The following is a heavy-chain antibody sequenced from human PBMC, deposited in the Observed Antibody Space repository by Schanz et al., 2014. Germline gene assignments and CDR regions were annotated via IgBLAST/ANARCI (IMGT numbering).Heavy chain of an antibody. J-gene: IGHJ4*02. CDR3: ARHAVTSVLTPGFYY. CDR1: GFTFSSYY. CDR2: IISTGGTI. Sequence: QVQLVESGGGLVKPGGSLRLSCAASGFTFSSYYMSWIRQAPGKGLEWVSSIISTGGTIYYVDSVRGRFTISRDNAKKSLYLRMNSLRAEDTAVYYCARHAVTSVLTPGFYYWGQGTLVTVSS. D-gene: IGHD4-17*01. V-gene: IGHV3-11*04.